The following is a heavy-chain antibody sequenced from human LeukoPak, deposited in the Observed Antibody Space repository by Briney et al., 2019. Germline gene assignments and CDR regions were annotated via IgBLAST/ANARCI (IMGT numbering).Heavy chain of an antibody. CDR2: MNPNSGNT. V-gene: IGHV1-8*01. Sequence: ASVKVSCKASGYTFTSYDINWVRQATGQGLEWMGWMNPNSGNTGNAQKFQGRVTMTRNTSISTAYMELSSLRSEDTAVYYCAIGSGRGKDFDYWGQGTLVTVSS. CDR3: AIGSGRGKDFDY. J-gene: IGHJ4*02. D-gene: IGHD3-10*01. CDR1: GYTFTSYD.